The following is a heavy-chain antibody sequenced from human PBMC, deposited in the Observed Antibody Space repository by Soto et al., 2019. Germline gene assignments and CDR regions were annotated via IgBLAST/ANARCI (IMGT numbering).Heavy chain of an antibody. Sequence: PSETLSLTCTVSGGSISSYYWSWLRQPPGKGLEWIGYSYYSGSTDYNPALKSRVTISVDTSKNQFSLKLSSVPAADTAVYYCARGYWGGYHPHYYYYYGIDVWGQGTTVTVSS. CDR2: SYYSGST. D-gene: IGHD2-21*01. J-gene: IGHJ6*02. V-gene: IGHV4-59*01. CDR3: ARGYWGGYHPHYYYYYGIDV. CDR1: GGSISSYY.